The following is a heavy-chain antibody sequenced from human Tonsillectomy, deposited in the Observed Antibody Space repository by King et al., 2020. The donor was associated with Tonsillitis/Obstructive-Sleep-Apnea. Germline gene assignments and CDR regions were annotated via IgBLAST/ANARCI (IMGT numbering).Heavy chain of an antibody. V-gene: IGHV2-5*02. J-gene: IGHJ4*02. D-gene: IGHD6-13*01. CDR2: IHWDDDK. Sequence: ITLKESGPTLVKPTQTLTLTCTFSGFSLSTSGVAVGWIRQPPGKALEWLAVIHWDDDKRYSPSLKSRLTITKDTSKNQVVLTMTNMDPVDTATYYCAHRHARVAAPGWVYFDYWGQGTLVTVSS. CDR3: AHRHARVAAPGWVYFDY. CDR1: GFSLSTSGVA.